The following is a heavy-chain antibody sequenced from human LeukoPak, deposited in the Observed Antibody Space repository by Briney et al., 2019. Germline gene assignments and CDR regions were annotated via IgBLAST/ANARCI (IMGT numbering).Heavy chain of an antibody. Sequence: GGSLRLSCAASGITFSSFGMHWVRQAPGKGLEWVAFIWYDGSNKYYADSVKGRFTISRDNSKNTLYLRMNSLRVEDTAVYYCARDGTVTAGPFDPWGQGTLVTVSS. V-gene: IGHV3-33*01. D-gene: IGHD4-11*01. J-gene: IGHJ5*02. CDR2: IWYDGSNK. CDR1: GITFSSFG. CDR3: ARDGTVTAGPFDP.